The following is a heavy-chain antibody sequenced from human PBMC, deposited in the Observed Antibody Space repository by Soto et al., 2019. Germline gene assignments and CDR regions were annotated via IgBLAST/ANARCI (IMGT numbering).Heavy chain of an antibody. J-gene: IGHJ4*02. CDR2: IYPGDSDT. CDR3: ARHSDSSGYSTRPDY. CDR1: RDSFTRYW. D-gene: IGHD3-22*01. V-gene: IGHV5-51*01. Sequence: WDSLNISCKVSRDSFTRYWVDGVREVPGKGLEWMGIIYPGDSDTRYSPSFQGQVTISADKSISTAYLQWSSLKASDNAMYYCARHSDSSGYSTRPDYWGQGTLVTVSS.